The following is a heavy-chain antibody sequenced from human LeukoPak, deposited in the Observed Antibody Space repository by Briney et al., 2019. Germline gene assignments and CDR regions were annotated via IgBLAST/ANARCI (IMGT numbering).Heavy chain of an antibody. CDR2: IYYSGST. D-gene: IGHD2-15*01. CDR3: ARGYCSGGSCYSYYYGMDV. J-gene: IGHJ6*04. CDR1: GGSISSYY. V-gene: IGHV4-59*01. Sequence: SETLSLTCTVSGGSISSYYWSWIRQPPGKGLEWIGYIYYSGSTNYNPSLKSRVTISVDTFKNQFSLKLSSVTAADTAVYYCARGYCSGGSCYSYYYGMDVWGKGTTVTVSS.